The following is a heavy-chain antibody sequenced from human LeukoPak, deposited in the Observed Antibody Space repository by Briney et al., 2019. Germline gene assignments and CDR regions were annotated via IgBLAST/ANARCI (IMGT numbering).Heavy chain of an antibody. Sequence: PSETLSLTCTVSGGSISSGNHFWGWIRQPPGKGLEWIGIIYYSGRTYFNPSLKSRVTRSVDTSKNQFSLKLSSVTAADRAVYYCARRAYSSSSFDYWGQGTLVTVSS. D-gene: IGHD6-6*01. CDR2: IYYSGRT. J-gene: IGHJ4*02. CDR3: ARRAYSSSSFDY. CDR1: GGSISSGNHF. V-gene: IGHV4-39*01.